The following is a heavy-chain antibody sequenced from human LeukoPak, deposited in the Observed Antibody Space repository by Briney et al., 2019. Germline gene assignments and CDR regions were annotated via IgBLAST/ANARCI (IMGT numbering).Heavy chain of an antibody. CDR3: ARDSDSSSYFDH. CDR2: ISSSSSYI. V-gene: IGHV3-21*01. Sequence: PGGXLRLSFAASGFTFSSYSMNWVRQAPGKGLEWVSSISSSSSYIYYSDSVKGRFTISRDNAKNSLYLQMNSLRAEDTAVYYCARDSDSSSYFDHWGQGTLVTVSS. D-gene: IGHD6-6*01. J-gene: IGHJ4*02. CDR1: GFTFSSYS.